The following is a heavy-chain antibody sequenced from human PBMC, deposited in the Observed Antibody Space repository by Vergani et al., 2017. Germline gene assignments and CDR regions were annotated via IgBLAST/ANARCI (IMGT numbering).Heavy chain of an antibody. CDR1: GYSFTSYW. J-gene: IGHJ5*02. CDR3: AMYSPYGSGSSTFDP. Sequence: EVQLVQSGAEVKKPGESLKISCKGSGYSFTSYWIGWVRQMPGKGLEWMGIIYPGDSDTRYSPSFQGQGTISADKSISPAYLQWSSLKASDTAMYYCAMYSPYGSGSSTFDPWGQGTLVTVSS. CDR2: IYPGDSDT. D-gene: IGHD3-10*01. V-gene: IGHV5-51*01.